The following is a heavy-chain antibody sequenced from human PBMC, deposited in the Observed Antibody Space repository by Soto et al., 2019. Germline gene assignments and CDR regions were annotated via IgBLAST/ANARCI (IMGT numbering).Heavy chain of an antibody. Sequence: ASVKVSCKASGYTFTSYDIYWVRQATGQGLEWMGWTHPNSGNTGYAQKFQGRVTMTRNTSITTAYMELSSLTSEDTAVYFCARGPLVVLNYFESWGQGTLVTVSS. CDR1: GYTFTSYD. CDR3: ARGPLVVLNYFES. J-gene: IGHJ4*02. V-gene: IGHV1-8*01. CDR2: THPNSGNT.